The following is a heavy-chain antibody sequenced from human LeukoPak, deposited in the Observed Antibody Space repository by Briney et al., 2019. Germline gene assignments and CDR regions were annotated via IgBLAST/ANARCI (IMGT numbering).Heavy chain of an antibody. CDR3: AKDQWLATYYFDY. CDR1: GFTFSSYA. Sequence: GSLRLSCAASGFTFSSYAMHWVRQAPGKGLEWVAVISYDGSNKYYADSVKGRFTISRDNSKNTLYLQMNSLRAEDTAVYYCAKDQWLATYYFDYWGQGTLVTVSS. CDR2: ISYDGSNK. J-gene: IGHJ4*02. V-gene: IGHV3-30*18. D-gene: IGHD6-19*01.